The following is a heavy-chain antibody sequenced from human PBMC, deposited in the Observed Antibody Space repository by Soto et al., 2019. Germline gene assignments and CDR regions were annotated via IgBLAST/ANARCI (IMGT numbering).Heavy chain of an antibody. J-gene: IGHJ6*02. CDR1: GGTFSSYA. D-gene: IGHD6-13*01. V-gene: IGHV1-69*13. Sequence: SVKVSCKASGGTFSSYAISWVRQAPGQGLEWMGGIIPIFGTANYAQKFQGRVTIIADESTSTAYMELSSLRSEDTAVYYCARDVSSWDYYYYGMDVWGQGTTVTVSS. CDR3: ARDVSSWDYYYYGMDV. CDR2: IIPIFGTA.